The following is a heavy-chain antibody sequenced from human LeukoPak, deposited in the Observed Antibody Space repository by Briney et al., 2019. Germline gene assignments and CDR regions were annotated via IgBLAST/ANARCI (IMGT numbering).Heavy chain of an antibody. CDR2: ISSSSGYI. V-gene: IGHV3-21*01. Sequence: GGSLRLSCAASGFTFSSYSMNWVRQAPGKGLEWVSSISSSSGYIYYADSVKGRFTISRDNAKNSLYLQMNSLRAEDTAVYYCARDPRRGYSGYDPLYYFDYWGQGTLVTVSS. CDR1: GFTFSSYS. D-gene: IGHD5-12*01. J-gene: IGHJ4*02. CDR3: ARDPRRGYSGYDPLYYFDY.